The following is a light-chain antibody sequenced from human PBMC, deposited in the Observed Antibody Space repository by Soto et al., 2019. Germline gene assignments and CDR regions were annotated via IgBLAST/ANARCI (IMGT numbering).Light chain of an antibody. CDR3: KPYSKLLPIR. V-gene: IGKV3-15*01. Sequence: SLTTATLSVSPGERATLSCRASQSVSSNLAWYQQKPGQAPRLLIYGASTRATGIPARFSGSGSGTEFTLTISFLLSEDFAIYYCKPYSKLLPIRFCEGTRL. CDR1: QSVSSN. J-gene: IGKJ5*01. CDR2: GAS.